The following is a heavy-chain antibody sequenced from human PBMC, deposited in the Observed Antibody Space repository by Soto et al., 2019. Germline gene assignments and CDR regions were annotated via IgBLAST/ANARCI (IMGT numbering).Heavy chain of an antibody. Sequence: PGESLKISCKGSGYSFTSYWISWVRQMPGKGLEWMGRIDPSDSYTNYSPSFQGHVTISADKSISTAYLQWSSLKASDTAMYYCARLETYYDILTGYYSRYYYYGMDVWGQGTTVTVSS. V-gene: IGHV5-10-1*01. J-gene: IGHJ6*02. D-gene: IGHD3-9*01. CDR3: ARLETYYDILTGYYSRYYYYGMDV. CDR1: GYSFTSYW. CDR2: IDPSDSYT.